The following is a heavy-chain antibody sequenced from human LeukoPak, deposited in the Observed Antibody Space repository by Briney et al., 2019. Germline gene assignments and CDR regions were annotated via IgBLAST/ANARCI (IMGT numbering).Heavy chain of an antibody. CDR2: IIPIFGTA. V-gene: IGHV1-69*13. D-gene: IGHD4-17*01. Sequence: ASVKVSCKASGGTFSSYAISWVRQAPGQGLEWMGGIIPIFGTANYAQKFQGRGTITADECTRKAYMELSSLRSEGTAVYYCARDGDYDAFDIWGQGTMVTVSS. CDR1: GGTFSSYA. J-gene: IGHJ3*02. CDR3: ARDGDYDAFDI.